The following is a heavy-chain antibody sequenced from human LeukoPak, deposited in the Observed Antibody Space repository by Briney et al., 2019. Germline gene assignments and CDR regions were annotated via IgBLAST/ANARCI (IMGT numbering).Heavy chain of an antibody. Sequence: PGGSLRLSCAASRFTFSSCSMNWVRQAPGKGLDWVSYISSSGSTIYYADSVKGRFTISGDNAKNSLYLQMNSLRDEDTAVYYCARARAGYSSGWERYFDYWGQGTLVTVSS. CDR3: ARARAGYSSGWERYFDY. D-gene: IGHD6-19*01. V-gene: IGHV3-48*02. CDR2: ISSSGSTI. J-gene: IGHJ4*02. CDR1: RFTFSSCS.